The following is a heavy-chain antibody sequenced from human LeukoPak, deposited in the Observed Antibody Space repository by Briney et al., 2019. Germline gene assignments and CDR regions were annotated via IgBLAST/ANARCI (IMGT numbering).Heavy chain of an antibody. Sequence: GGSLRLSCAASGFPLSNVWTSWVRQAPGKGLEWLGRIKSKADGGPTDYAAPVKGRFTISRDDSKNTLYLQMNSLKTDDTAVYYCTTLISGFWSGKTDYWGQGTLVTVSS. J-gene: IGHJ4*02. CDR2: IKSKADGGPT. D-gene: IGHD3-3*01. V-gene: IGHV3-15*01. CDR1: GFPLSNVW. CDR3: TTLISGFWSGKTDY.